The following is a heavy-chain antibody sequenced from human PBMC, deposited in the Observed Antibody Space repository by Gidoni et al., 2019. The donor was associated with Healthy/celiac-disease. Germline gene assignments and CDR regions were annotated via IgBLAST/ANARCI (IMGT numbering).Heavy chain of an antibody. V-gene: IGHV3-23*01. CDR2: ISGSGGSI. J-gene: IGHJ4*02. D-gene: IGHD6-19*01. CDR3: AKATIAVAGTGY. CDR1: GFTFSSYA. Sequence: EVQPLESGGGLVQPGGSLRLSCAASGFTFSSYAMSSVRPAPGKGLGWVSAISGSGGSIFYADSEKGRFTISRDNAKNTLYLQMNSLRAEDTAVYYCAKATIAVAGTGYWGQGTLVTISS.